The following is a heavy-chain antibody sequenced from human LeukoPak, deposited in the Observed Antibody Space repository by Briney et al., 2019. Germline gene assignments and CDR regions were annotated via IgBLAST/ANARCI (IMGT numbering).Heavy chain of an antibody. CDR1: GFTFSSYS. Sequence: PGGSLRLSCAASGFTFSSYSMNWVRQAPGKGLEWVSSISSSSSYIYYADSVKGRLTISRDNAKNSLYLQMNSLRAEDTAVYYCARDPRIGDSSGYFYWGQGTLVTVSS. CDR3: ARDPRIGDSSGYFY. V-gene: IGHV3-21*01. J-gene: IGHJ4*02. D-gene: IGHD3-22*01. CDR2: ISSSSSYI.